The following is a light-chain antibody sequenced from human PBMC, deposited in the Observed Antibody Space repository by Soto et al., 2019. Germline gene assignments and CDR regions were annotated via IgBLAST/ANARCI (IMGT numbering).Light chain of an antibody. CDR1: ESIGNW. Sequence: DIQMTQSPSTLCESEVDRVTMTYQASESIGNWLAWYQQKSGKAPNLLIHEASNLEDGVPSRFSGRGSGTEFTLTFSSLQPDEFATYYCHQYSSYSWTVGQGTKVDIK. V-gene: IGKV1-5*03. CDR3: HQYSSYSWT. J-gene: IGKJ1*01. CDR2: EAS.